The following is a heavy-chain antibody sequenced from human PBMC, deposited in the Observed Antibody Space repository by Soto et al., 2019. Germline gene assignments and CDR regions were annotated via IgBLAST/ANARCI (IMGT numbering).Heavy chain of an antibody. D-gene: IGHD3-16*02. V-gene: IGHV5-10-1*01. CDR2: IDPSDSYT. Sequence: TSYWISWVRQMPGKGLEWMGRIDPSDSYTNYSPSFQGHVTISADKSISTAYLQWSSLKASDTAMYYCARHRLKAFDIWGQGTMVTVSS. CDR1: TSYW. CDR3: ARHRLKAFDI. J-gene: IGHJ3*02.